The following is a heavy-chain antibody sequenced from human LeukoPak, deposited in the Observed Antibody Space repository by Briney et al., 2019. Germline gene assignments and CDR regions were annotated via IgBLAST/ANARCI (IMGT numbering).Heavy chain of an antibody. CDR1: GFTFSSYE. V-gene: IGHV3-48*03. CDR3: ARAVLYYYYGMDV. J-gene: IGHJ6*02. Sequence: GGSLRLSCAASGFTFSSYEMNWVRQAPGKGLEWVSYNSSSGGTIYYADSVKGRFTISRDNAKNSLYLQMNSLRAEDTAVYYCARAVLYYYYGMDVWGQGTTVTVSS. CDR2: NSSSGGTI.